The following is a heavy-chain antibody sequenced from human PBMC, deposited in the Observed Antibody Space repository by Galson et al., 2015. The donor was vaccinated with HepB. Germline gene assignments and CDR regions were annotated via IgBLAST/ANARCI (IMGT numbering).Heavy chain of an antibody. D-gene: IGHD3-3*01. CDR1: QFSFDDYT. CDR3: AKDRFDFWSSSGDGGYYFDH. CDR2: IRWDGTAT. Sequence: SLRPSCAADQFSFDDYTMRWVRQTSGKGLDKVALIRWDGTATDYADCVQGPLPVPRDNAKNSLFLQMNSLRTDDPGLYYCAKDRFDFWSSSGDGGYYFDHWGQGTLVIVSS. J-gene: IGHJ4*01. V-gene: IGHV3-43*01.